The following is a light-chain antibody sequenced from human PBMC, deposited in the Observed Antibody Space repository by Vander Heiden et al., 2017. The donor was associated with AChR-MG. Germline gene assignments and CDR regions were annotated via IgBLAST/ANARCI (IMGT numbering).Light chain of an antibody. CDR1: ISDVGSYNL. Sequence: QSALTQPASVSGSPGQSITISCPGTISDVGSYNLVSWYQQHPGKTPKHMIYEGGKRPPGGAYRRSGSKSGSTAALTISWLQAEDEADYYCCSYAGSSTTGYVFGTGTKVTVL. CDR3: CSYAGSSTTGYV. V-gene: IGLV2-23*01. CDR2: EGG. J-gene: IGLJ1*01.